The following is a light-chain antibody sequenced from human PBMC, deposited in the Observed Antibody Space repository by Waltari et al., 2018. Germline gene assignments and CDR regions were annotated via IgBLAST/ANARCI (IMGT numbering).Light chain of an antibody. CDR2: GNN. CDR3: QSYDSSLSGSGV. CDR1: SSTIGAGND. J-gene: IGLJ3*02. Sequence: QSVLTQPPSVSGAPGQRVTISSTGSSSTIGAGNDVHWNQQLPGTAPKLLIYGNNNRPSGVPDRFSGSKSGTSASLAITGLQAEDEADYYCQSYDSSLSGSGVFGGGTKLTVL. V-gene: IGLV1-40*01.